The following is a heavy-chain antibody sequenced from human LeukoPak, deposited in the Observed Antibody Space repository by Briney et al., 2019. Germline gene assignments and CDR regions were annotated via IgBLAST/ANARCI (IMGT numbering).Heavy chain of an antibody. CDR1: GFTFSSYA. Sequence: GGSLRLSCAASGFTFSSYAMSWVRQAPGKGLEWVSAISGSGGSTYYADSVKGRFTISRDNSKNTLYLQMNSLRAEDTAVYYCAKERWNVKASGSIQLGAFDIWGQGTMVTVSS. CDR2: ISGSGGST. V-gene: IGHV3-23*01. D-gene: IGHD5-18*01. CDR3: AKERWNVKASGSIQLGAFDI. J-gene: IGHJ3*02.